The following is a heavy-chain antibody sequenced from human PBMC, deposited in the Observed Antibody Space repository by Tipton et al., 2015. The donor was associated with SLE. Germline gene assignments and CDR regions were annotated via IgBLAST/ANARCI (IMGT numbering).Heavy chain of an antibody. J-gene: IGHJ4*02. Sequence: TLSLTCTVSGGSISSYYWSWIRQPPGKGLEWIGYIYISGNTNYNPSLKSRVSISVDTSKKQLSLKVNSVTAADTAVYYCARGDFYDRFDYWGQGTLAIVS. CDR2: IYISGNT. CDR1: GGSISSYY. V-gene: IGHV4-4*08. CDR3: ARGDFYDRFDY. D-gene: IGHD3-22*01.